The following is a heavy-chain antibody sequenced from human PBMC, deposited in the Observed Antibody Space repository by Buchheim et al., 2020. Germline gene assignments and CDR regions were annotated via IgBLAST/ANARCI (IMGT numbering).Heavy chain of an antibody. Sequence: QVQLQESGPGLVKPSETLSLTCTVSGGSISSYYWSWIRQPPGKGLEWIGYIYYSGSTNYNPSLKSRVTISVDTSKNQFSLKLSSVTAADTAVYYCARDLSYRGDYENYFDYWGQGTL. CDR1: GGSISSYY. J-gene: IGHJ4*02. CDR3: ARDLSYRGDYENYFDY. CDR2: IYYSGST. V-gene: IGHV4-59*12. D-gene: IGHD4-17*01.